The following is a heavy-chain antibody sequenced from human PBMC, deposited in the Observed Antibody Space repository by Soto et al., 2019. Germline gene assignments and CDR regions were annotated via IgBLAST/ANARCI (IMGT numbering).Heavy chain of an antibody. V-gene: IGHV3-30*18. CDR2: ISYDGSNK. Sequence: WWSLRLSCAASGFTFSSYGMHWVRQAPGKGLEWVAVISYDGSNKYYADSVKGRFTISRDNSKNTLYLQMNSLRAEDTAVYNCAQDQYYSYGMDVWGQGTTVTVSS. J-gene: IGHJ6*02. CDR3: AQDQYYSYGMDV. CDR1: GFTFSSYG.